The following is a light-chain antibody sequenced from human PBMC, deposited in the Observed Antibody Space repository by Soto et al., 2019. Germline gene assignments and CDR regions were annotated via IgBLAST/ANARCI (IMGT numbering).Light chain of an antibody. CDR2: DAS. CDR3: QQCSNWPARFT. V-gene: IGKV3-11*01. CDR1: QSVSSY. Sequence: EIVLTQSPAPLSLSPGERATLSCRASQSVSSYLAWYQQKPGQAPRLLIYDASNRATGIPPRFSGSGSGTYLSFTISSLEPEDFAVYYCQQCSNWPARFTLGPGAKVLIK. J-gene: IGKJ3*01.